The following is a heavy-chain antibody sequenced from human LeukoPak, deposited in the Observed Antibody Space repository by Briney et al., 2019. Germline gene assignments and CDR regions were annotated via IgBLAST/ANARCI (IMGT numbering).Heavy chain of an antibody. CDR2: INPNSGGT. CDR3: ARGDIVVVPAAISEALAIDY. Sequence: ASVKVSCKASGYTFTGYYMHWVRQAPGQGLEWMGWINPNSGGTNYAQKFQGRVTMTRDTSISTACMELSRLRSDDTAVYYCARGDIVVVPAAISEALAIDYWGQGTLVTVSS. CDR1: GYTFTGYY. D-gene: IGHD2-2*02. V-gene: IGHV1-2*02. J-gene: IGHJ4*02.